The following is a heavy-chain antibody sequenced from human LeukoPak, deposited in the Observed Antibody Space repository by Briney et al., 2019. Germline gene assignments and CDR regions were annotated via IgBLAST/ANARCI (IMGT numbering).Heavy chain of an antibody. Sequence: ASVKVSCKASGGTFSSYAISWVRQAPGRGLEWMGGIIPIFGTANYAQKFQGRVTITADESTSTAYMELSSLRSEDTAVYYCARAELERLPGWFDPWGQGTLVTVSS. V-gene: IGHV1-69*01. CDR1: GGTFSSYA. CDR3: ARAELERLPGWFDP. CDR2: IIPIFGTA. J-gene: IGHJ5*02. D-gene: IGHD1-1*01.